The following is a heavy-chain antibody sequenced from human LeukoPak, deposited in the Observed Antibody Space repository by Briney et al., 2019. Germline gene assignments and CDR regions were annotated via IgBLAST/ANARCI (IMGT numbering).Heavy chain of an antibody. CDR2: ISAYNGNT. D-gene: IGHD3-22*01. V-gene: IGHV1-18*01. J-gene: IGHJ4*02. CDR1: GYTFTSYG. CDR3: ARPLYYDSTGYHQYYFDH. Sequence: ASVKVSCKASGYTFTSYGISWVRQAPGQGLEWMGWISAYNGNTNYAQNLQGGVTMTTETSTSTAYMDLRSLRSDDTAVYYCARPLYYDSTGYHQYYFDHWGQGTLVTVYS.